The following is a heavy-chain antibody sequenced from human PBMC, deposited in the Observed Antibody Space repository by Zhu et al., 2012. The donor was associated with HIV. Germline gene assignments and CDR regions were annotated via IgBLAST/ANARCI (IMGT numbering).Heavy chain of an antibody. CDR1: GGSISTYY. J-gene: IGHJ6*03. D-gene: IGHD3-16*01. Sequence: QVQLQESGPGLVKPSETLSLTCTVSGGSISTYYWNWIRQPPGEGTGVDWGISITVGAPTTTPSLKSRVTISVDTSKNQFSLKLSSVTAADTAVYYCARAPYVWGIMGGGPYYYYMDVWGKGTTVTVSS. V-gene: IGHV4-59*01. CDR2: SITVGAP. CDR3: ARAPYVWGIMGGGPYYYYMDV.